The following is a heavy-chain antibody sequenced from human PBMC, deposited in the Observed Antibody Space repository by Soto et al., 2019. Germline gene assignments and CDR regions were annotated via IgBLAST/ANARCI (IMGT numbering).Heavy chain of an antibody. J-gene: IGHJ4*02. CDR3: AKVVRIGFNPYYFDY. V-gene: IGHV3-23*01. CDR2: ISGSGGST. CDR1: GGSISSYY. Sequence: ETLSLTCTVSGGSISSYYWSWVRQAPGKGLEWVSAISGSGGSTYYADSVKGRFTISRDNSKNTLYLQMNSLRAEDTAVYYCAKVVRIGFNPYYFDYWGQGTLVTVSS. D-gene: IGHD2-15*01.